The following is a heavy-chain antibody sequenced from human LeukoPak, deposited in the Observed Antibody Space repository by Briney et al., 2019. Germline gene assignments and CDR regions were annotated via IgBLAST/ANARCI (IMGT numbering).Heavy chain of an antibody. Sequence: GGSLRLSSAASGFTVSSIYMSWVRQAPGKGLQWVSLIFSGGGTYYADSVKGRFTISRDNSKNTLYLQMNSLRAEDTAVYYCAREGSSGFLGYWGQGTLVTVSS. CDR2: IFSGGGT. CDR1: GFTVSSIY. CDR3: AREGSSGFLGY. J-gene: IGHJ4*02. V-gene: IGHV3-53*01. D-gene: IGHD6-19*01.